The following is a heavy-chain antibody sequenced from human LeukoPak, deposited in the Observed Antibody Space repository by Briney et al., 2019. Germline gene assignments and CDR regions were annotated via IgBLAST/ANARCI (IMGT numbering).Heavy chain of an antibody. Sequence: PGGSLRLSCAASGFTFSSYAMHWVRQAPGKGLEWVAVISYDGSNKYYADSVKGRFTISRDNSKNTLYLQMNSLRAEDTAVYYCARTYGDNGPCFDYWGQGTLVTVSS. D-gene: IGHD4-23*01. J-gene: IGHJ4*02. CDR2: ISYDGSNK. CDR1: GFTFSSYA. V-gene: IGHV3-30*04. CDR3: ARTYGDNGPCFDY.